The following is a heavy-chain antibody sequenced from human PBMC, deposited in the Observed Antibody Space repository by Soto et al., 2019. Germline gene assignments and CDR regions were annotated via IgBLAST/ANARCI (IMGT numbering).Heavy chain of an antibody. CDR1: GFTFSSYA. CDR3: AKIGTYYYGSGSYSY. D-gene: IGHD3-10*01. Sequence: EVQLLESGGGLVQPGGSLRLSCAASGFTFSSYAMSWVRQAPGTGLEWVSAISGSGGSTYYADSVKGRFTISRDNSKNTLYLQRNSLRAEDTAVYYCAKIGTYYYGSGSYSYWGQGALVTVSS. V-gene: IGHV3-23*01. J-gene: IGHJ4*02. CDR2: ISGSGGST.